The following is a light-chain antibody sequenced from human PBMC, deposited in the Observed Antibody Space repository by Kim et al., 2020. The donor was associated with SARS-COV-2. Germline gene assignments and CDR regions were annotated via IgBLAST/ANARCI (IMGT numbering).Light chain of an antibody. CDR2: QDS. CDR1: KLGDKY. V-gene: IGLV3-1*01. J-gene: IGLJ3*02. CDR3: QAWDSSTWV. Sequence: VSPGQTASITCSGDKLGDKYACWYQQKPDQSPVLVIYQDSKRPSGIPERFSGSNSGNTATLTISGTQAMDEADYYCQAWDSSTWVFGGGTQLTVL.